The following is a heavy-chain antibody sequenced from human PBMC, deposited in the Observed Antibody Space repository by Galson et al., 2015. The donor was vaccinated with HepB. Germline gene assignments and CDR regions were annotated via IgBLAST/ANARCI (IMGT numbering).Heavy chain of an antibody. CDR3: ARVFSGEPKFQYLFY. Sequence: SVKVSCKASGYTFTGYYMHWVRQAPGQGLEWMGWINPNSGGTNYAQKFQHRLTITADESATTAYMELRSLRSDDTAVYYCARVFSGEPKFQYLFYWGRGTPVTVSS. D-gene: IGHD3-3*01. CDR1: GYTFTGYY. J-gene: IGHJ4*02. CDR2: INPNSGGT. V-gene: IGHV1-2*02.